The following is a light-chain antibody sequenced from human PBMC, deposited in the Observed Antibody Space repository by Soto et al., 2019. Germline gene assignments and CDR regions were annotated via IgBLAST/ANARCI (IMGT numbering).Light chain of an antibody. V-gene: IGKV3-20*01. CDR3: QQYGSSPPYT. CDR2: GAS. Sequence: EIVLTQSPGTLSLSPGERATLSCRASQSVSSSYLAWYQQKPGQAPRLLIYGASSRATGIPDRFSGSGSGIDCTLTISRLEPEDFAVYYCQQYGSSPPYTFGQGTKLEIK. CDR1: QSVSSSY. J-gene: IGKJ2*01.